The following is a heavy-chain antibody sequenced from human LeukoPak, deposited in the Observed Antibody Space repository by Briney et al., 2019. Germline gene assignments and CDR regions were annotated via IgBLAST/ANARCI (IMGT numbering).Heavy chain of an antibody. J-gene: IGHJ3*02. CDR3: ARVPPNDLGVLPAAMGGDAFDI. V-gene: IGHV1-18*01. D-gene: IGHD2-2*01. CDR2: ISPYNGNT. Sequence: ASVKVSCKPYGYTFNTYGITWVRQAPGQGLEWMGWISPYNGNTDYAQKFQGRVTMTTDTSTSTAYMELRSLRSDDTAVYYCARVPPNDLGVLPAAMGGDAFDIWGQGTMVTVS. CDR1: GYTFNTYG.